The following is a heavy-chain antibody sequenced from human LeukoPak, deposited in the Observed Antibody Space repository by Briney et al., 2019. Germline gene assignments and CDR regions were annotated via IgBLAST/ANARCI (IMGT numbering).Heavy chain of an antibody. CDR2: ISSSSSYT. D-gene: IGHD5/OR15-5a*01. J-gene: IGHJ4*02. V-gene: IGHV3-11*06. Sequence: GGSLRLSCEASGFTFSDYYMSWIRQAPGKGLEWVSYISSSSSYTNHADSVKGRFTISRDNAKNSLYLQMNSLRAEDTAVYYCARGSPIQSPFDYWGQGTLVTVSS. CDR1: GFTFSDYY. CDR3: ARGSPIQSPFDY.